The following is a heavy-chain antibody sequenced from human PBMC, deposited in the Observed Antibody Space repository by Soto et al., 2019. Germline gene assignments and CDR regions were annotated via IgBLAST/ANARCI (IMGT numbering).Heavy chain of an antibody. CDR3: TRDGGEIIPAAIGGGYGMDV. V-gene: IGHV3-11*06. CDR2: ISSTSIYT. CDR1: GFTFSDYY. J-gene: IGHJ6*02. D-gene: IGHD2-2*01. Sequence: QVQLVESGGALVKPGGSLRLSCAASGFTFSDYYMSWIRQAPGKGLEWVSYISSTSIYTNYADSVKGRFTISRDNAKNSLYLQMDSLTAEDTGVYYCTRDGGEIIPAAIGGGYGMDVWGQRTTVTVSS.